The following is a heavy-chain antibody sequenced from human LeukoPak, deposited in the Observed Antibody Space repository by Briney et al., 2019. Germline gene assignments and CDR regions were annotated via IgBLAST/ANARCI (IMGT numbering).Heavy chain of an antibody. CDR2: IYYSGST. J-gene: IGHJ5*02. D-gene: IGHD6-13*01. V-gene: IGHV4-39*01. CDR1: GGSISSSSYY. Sequence: SETLSLICTVSGGSISSSSYYWGSIRQPPGNGLEWIGSIYYSGSTYYNPSRKSRVTISVDTSQNQFSLKLRSVTAADTAVYYCARRIAAAGSYNCFDPWGQGTLDTVSS. CDR3: ARRIAAAGSYNCFDP.